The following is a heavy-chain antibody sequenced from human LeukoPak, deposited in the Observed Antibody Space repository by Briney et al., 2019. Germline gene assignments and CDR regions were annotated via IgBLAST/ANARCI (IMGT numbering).Heavy chain of an antibody. CDR3: VRKFPSPVYGMDV. J-gene: IGHJ6*02. CDR1: GFTFSSYA. Sequence: PGGSLRLSCAASGFTFSSYAMSWVRQAPRKGLEWVSTITTGGGSTYHADSVKGRFTISRDNSENTLSLQMNSLRAEDTAVYYCVRKFPSPVYGMDVWGQGTTVTVSS. D-gene: IGHD2-21*01. V-gene: IGHV3-23*01. CDR2: ITTGGGST.